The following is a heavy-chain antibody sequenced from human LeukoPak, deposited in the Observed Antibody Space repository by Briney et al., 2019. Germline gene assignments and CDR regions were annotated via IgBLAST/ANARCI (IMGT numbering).Heavy chain of an antibody. D-gene: IGHD6-19*01. Sequence: SETLSLTCAVYGGSFSGYYWSWIRQPPGKGLEWIGYIYYSGSTNYNPSLKSRVTISVDTSKNQFSLKLSSVTAADTAVYHCARSLVVAGYYYYYYMDVWGKGTTVTVSS. CDR3: ARSLVVAGYYYYYYMDV. J-gene: IGHJ6*03. CDR1: GGSFSGYY. CDR2: IYYSGST. V-gene: IGHV4-59*01.